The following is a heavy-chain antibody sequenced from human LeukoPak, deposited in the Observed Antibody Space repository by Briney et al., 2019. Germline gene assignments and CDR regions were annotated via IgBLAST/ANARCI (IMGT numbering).Heavy chain of an antibody. CDR1: GGSISSSSYY. CDR2: IYYGGTT. CDR3: ARDDYVWGSTWGYFDY. Sequence: PSETLSLTCTVCGGSISSSSYYWGWIRQPPGKGLEWIGSIYYGGTTYYNPSLNSRVTISVDTSKNQFSLRLNFVTAADTAVYYCARDDYVWGSTWGYFDYWGQGTLVTVSS. V-gene: IGHV4-39*02. D-gene: IGHD3-16*01. J-gene: IGHJ4*02.